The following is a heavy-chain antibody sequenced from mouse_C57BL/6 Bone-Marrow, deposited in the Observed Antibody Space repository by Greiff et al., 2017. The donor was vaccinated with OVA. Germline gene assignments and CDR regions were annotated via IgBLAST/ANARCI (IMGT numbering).Heavy chain of an antibody. J-gene: IGHJ4*01. Sequence: EVMLVESGGGLVQPGGSLKLSCAASGFTFSDYYMYWFRQTPEKRLEWVAYISTGGGSTYYPATVKGRFTISRDNAKNTLYLQMSRLKSEDTAMYYCARRGYAMDYWGQGTSVTVSS. CDR2: ISTGGGST. CDR1: GFTFSDYY. CDR3: ARRGYAMDY. V-gene: IGHV5-12*01.